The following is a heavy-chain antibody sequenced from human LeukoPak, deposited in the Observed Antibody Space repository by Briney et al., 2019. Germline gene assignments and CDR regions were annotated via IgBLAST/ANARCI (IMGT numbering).Heavy chain of an antibody. V-gene: IGHV3-7*05. Sequence: GGSLRLSCAASGFTFSSYWMSWVRQAPGKGLEWVAIIKSDGSDKHYVDSVKGRFTISRDNSKNSLYLQMNSLRTEDTAFYYCAKDMVWGWFFDLWGRGTLVTVSS. D-gene: IGHD3-10*01. CDR1: GFTFSSYW. CDR2: IKSDGSDK. J-gene: IGHJ2*01. CDR3: AKDMVWGWFFDL.